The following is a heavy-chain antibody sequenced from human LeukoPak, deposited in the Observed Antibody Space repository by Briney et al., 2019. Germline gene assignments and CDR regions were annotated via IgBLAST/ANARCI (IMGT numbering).Heavy chain of an antibody. J-gene: IGHJ4*02. D-gene: IGHD6-13*01. V-gene: IGHV1-2*06. Sequence: GASVKVSCKASGYTFTGYYMHWVRQAPGQGLEWMGRINPNSGGTNYAQKFQGRVTMTRDTSISTAYMELSRLRSDDTAVYYCARVPTTGPRYSSSWYRIYFDYWGQGTLVTVSS. CDR3: ARVPTTGPRYSSSWYRIYFDY. CDR1: GYTFTGYY. CDR2: INPNSGGT.